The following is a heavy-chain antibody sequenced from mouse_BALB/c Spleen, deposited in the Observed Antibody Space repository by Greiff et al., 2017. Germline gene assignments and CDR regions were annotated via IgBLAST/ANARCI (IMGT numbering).Heavy chain of an antibody. CDR3: ARGLRLKPFDY. Sequence: LVESGGGLVQPGGSRKLSCAASGFTFSSFGMHWVRQAPEKGLEWVAYISSGSSTIYYADTVKGRFTISRDNPKNTLFLQMTSLRSEDTAMYYCARGLRLKPFDYWGRGTTLTVSS. CDR2: ISSGSSTI. CDR1: GFTFSSFG. D-gene: IGHD1-2*01. V-gene: IGHV5-17*02. J-gene: IGHJ2*01.